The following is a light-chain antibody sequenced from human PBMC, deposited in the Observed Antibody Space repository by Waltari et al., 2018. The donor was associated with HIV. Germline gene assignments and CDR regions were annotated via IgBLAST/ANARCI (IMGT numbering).Light chain of an antibody. V-gene: IGKV4-1*01. CDR3: QQYYSTSWT. CDR2: WAS. J-gene: IGKJ1*01. Sequence: DIVMTQSPDSLAVSLGERATINCKSSQGVLYSSKNKNYLAWYKQKPGQPPKLLIYWASTRESGVPDRISGSGSGTDFTLTSSSLQAEDVAVYYCQQYYSTSWTFGQGTKVEIK. CDR1: QGVLYSSKNKNY.